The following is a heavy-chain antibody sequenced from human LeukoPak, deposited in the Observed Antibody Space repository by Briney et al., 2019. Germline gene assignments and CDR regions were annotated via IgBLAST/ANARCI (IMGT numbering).Heavy chain of an antibody. Sequence: PGGSLRLSCTVSGFTVSSNSMSWVRQAPGKGLEWVSAISGSGGSTYYADSVKGRFTISRDNAKNSLYLQMNSLRAEDTAVYYCAKDWTGTKPFDLWGRGTLVTVSS. D-gene: IGHD3/OR15-3a*01. J-gene: IGHJ2*01. CDR1: GFTVSSNS. CDR2: ISGSGGST. V-gene: IGHV3-23*01. CDR3: AKDWTGTKPFDL.